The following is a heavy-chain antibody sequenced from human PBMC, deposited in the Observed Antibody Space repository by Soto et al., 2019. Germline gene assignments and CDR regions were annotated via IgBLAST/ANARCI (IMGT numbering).Heavy chain of an antibody. CDR3: ARDGPAIYGDFMSGDAFDI. V-gene: IGHV3-48*03. CDR2: ISSSGRST. D-gene: IGHD4-17*01. CDR1: GFTFSRYE. Sequence: GGSLRLSCAASGFTFSRYEMNWVRQAPGKGLEYVSYISSSGRSTYYADSVKGRFTISRDNAKNSLYLQMNSLRVEDTAVYYCARDGPAIYGDFMSGDAFDIWGQGTMVTVSS. J-gene: IGHJ3*02.